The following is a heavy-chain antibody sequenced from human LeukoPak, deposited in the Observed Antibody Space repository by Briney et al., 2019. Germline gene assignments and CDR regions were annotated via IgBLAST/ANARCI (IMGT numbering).Heavy chain of an antibody. Sequence: PGGSLRLSCAASGFPFSSYSMTWVRQAPGKGLEWVANIKPDGTTKFYVDSVKGRFTISRDNALNSLYIQMNSLRGDDTAVYYCAKDVGKWESLHFFDYWGQGTLVTVSS. CDR2: IKPDGTTK. J-gene: IGHJ4*02. V-gene: IGHV3-7*03. CDR1: GFPFSSYS. D-gene: IGHD1-26*01. CDR3: AKDVGKWESLHFFDY.